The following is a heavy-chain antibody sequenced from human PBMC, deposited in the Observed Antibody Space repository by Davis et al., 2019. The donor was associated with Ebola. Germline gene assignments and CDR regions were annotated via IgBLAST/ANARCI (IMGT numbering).Heavy chain of an antibody. CDR3: SRGGGLFDYESQAYFDY. V-gene: IGHV1-18*01. CDR1: GYTFTTYG. CDR2: ISTYNGNT. J-gene: IGHJ4*02. D-gene: IGHD3-22*01. Sequence: ASVQVSCKASGYTFTTYGISWVRQAPGQGLEWMGWISTYNGNTNYAHKLQDRVTMTTDTSTNTAYMELRSLRSDDTAVYYSSRGGGLFDYESQAYFDYWGQGTVVTVSS.